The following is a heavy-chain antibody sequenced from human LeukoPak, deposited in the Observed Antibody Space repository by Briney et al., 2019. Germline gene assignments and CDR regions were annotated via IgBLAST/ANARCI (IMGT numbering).Heavy chain of an antibody. CDR2: ISSSGSTI. Sequence: GGSLRLSCAASGFTFSSYEMNWVRQAPGKGLEWVSYISSSGSTIYYADSVKGRFTISRDNAKNSLYLQMNSLRAEDTAVYYCAELGITMIGGVWGKGTTATTSS. J-gene: IGHJ6*04. V-gene: IGHV3-48*03. CDR1: GFTFSSYE. D-gene: IGHD3-10*02. CDR3: AELGITMIGGV.